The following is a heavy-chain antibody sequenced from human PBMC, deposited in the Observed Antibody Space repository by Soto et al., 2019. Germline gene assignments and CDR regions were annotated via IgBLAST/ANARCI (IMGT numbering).Heavy chain of an antibody. D-gene: IGHD6-19*01. Sequence: GGSLRLSCAASGFTFSSYAMSWVRQAPGKGLEWVSAISGSGGSTYYADSGKGRFTISRDNSKNTLYLQMNSLRAEDTAVYYCAKDRPTWAVAGTYFDYWGQGTLVTVSS. CDR3: AKDRPTWAVAGTYFDY. V-gene: IGHV3-23*01. CDR1: GFTFSSYA. J-gene: IGHJ4*02. CDR2: ISGSGGST.